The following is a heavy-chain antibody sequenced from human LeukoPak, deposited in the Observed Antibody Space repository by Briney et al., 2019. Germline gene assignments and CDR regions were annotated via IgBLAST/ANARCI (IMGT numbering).Heavy chain of an antibody. J-gene: IGHJ4*02. Sequence: PGGSLRLSCAASGFTVSNNYMSWVRQGPGKGLEWVSLIDSGGGAHYADSVKGRFTISRDNSQNTLYLQMNSLRAEDTAVYYCARDQNYWGRGTLVTVSS. V-gene: IGHV3-66*01. CDR3: ARDQNY. CDR1: GFTVSNNY. CDR2: IDSGGGA.